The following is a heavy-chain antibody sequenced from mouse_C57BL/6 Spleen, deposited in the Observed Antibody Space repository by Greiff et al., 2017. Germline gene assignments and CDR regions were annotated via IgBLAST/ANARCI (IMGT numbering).Heavy chain of an antibody. V-gene: IGHV1-64*01. CDR2: IHPNSGST. J-gene: IGHJ1*03. CDR1: GYTFTSYW. Sequence: QVQLQQPGAELVKPGASVKLSCKASGYTFTSYWMHWVKQRPGQGLEWIGMIHPNSGSTNYNEKFKSKATLTVDKSSSTAHMQLSSLTSEDSAVYYCARGYNWYFDVWGTGTTVTVSS. CDR3: ARGYNWYFDV. D-gene: IGHD2-2*01.